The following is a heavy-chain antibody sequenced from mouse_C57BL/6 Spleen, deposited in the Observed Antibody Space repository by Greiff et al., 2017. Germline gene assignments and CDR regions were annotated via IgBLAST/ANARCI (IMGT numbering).Heavy chain of an antibody. Sequence: QVQLQQPGAELAKPGASVKMSCKASGYTFTSYWITWVKQRPGQGLEWIGDIYPGSGSTNYNEKFKCKATLTADTSSSTAYMQLSSLTSEDSAVYYCARGRQLRLQSGFAYWGQGTLVTVSA. CDR3: ARGRQLRLQSGFAY. J-gene: IGHJ3*01. V-gene: IGHV1-55*01. CDR2: IYPGSGST. D-gene: IGHD3-2*02. CDR1: GYTFTSYW.